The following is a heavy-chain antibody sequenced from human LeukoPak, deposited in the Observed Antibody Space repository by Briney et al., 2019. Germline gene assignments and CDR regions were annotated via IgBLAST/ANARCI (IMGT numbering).Heavy chain of an antibody. D-gene: IGHD3-9*01. CDR2: IYPGDSDT. J-gene: IGHJ4*02. CDR3: ARPSYDILTGYYHFDY. V-gene: IGHV5-51*01. CDR1: GYSFTSYW. Sequence: GESLKISCKGSGYSFTSYWIGWVRQMPGKGLEWMGIIYPGDSDTRYSPSFQGQVTISADKSISTAYLQWSSLKAPDTAMYYCARPSYDILTGYYHFDYWGQGTLVTVSS.